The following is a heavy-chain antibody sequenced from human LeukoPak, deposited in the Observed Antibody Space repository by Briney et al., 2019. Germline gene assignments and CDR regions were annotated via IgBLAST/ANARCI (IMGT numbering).Heavy chain of an antibody. D-gene: IGHD1-26*01. CDR3: ARVEWELPRDY. CDR2: INHSGST. CDR1: GGSFSGYY. Sequence: PSETLSLTCAVYGGSFSGYYWSWIRQPPGKGLEWIGEINHSGSTNYNPSLKSRVTISVDTPKNQFSLKLSSVTAADTAVYYCARVEWELPRDYWGQGTPVTVSS. V-gene: IGHV4-34*01. J-gene: IGHJ4*02.